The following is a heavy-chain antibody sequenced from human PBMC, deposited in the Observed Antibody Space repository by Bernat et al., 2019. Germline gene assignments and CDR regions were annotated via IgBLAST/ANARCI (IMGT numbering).Heavy chain of an antibody. J-gene: IGHJ4*02. D-gene: IGHD2-15*01. CDR2: ISYDGSNK. Sequence: QVQLVESGGGLVQPGRSLRLSCAASGFTFSSYAMHWVRQAPGKGLEWVAVISYDGSNKYYADSVKGRFTISRDNSKNTLYLQMNSLRAEDTAVYYCARDWDIPRADYVPGYDYWGQGTLVSVS. V-gene: IGHV3-30-3*01. CDR3: ARDWDIPRADYVPGYDY. CDR1: GFTFSSYA.